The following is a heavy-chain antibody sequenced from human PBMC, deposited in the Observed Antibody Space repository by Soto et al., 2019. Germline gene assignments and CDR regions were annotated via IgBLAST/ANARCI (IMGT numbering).Heavy chain of an antibody. Sequence: QVQLQESGPGLVKPSQTLSLTCTVSGGSISSGGYYWSWIRQHPGKGLEWIGYIYYSGSTYYNPSRQSRVTISVDTSKIPSSRKLSSVTAAGTALYYCARDGLGGGSYQGHHYYGMDVWGQGTTVTVSS. V-gene: IGHV4-31*03. J-gene: IGHJ6*02. CDR1: GGSISSGGYY. CDR2: IYYSGST. D-gene: IGHD1-26*01. CDR3: ARDGLGGGSYQGHHYYGMDV.